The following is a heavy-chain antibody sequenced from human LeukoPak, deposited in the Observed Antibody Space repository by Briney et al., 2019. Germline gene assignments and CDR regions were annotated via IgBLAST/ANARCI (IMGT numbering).Heavy chain of an antibody. J-gene: IGHJ3*02. D-gene: IGHD3-10*01. Sequence: PSETLSLTCSVSGDSIIGYYWGWIRQPPGKGREGIGSIYYTGNTYYNSSLKSGVTISLDTSKTQSSLKVISMTAADTAAYYCTKSDGYGLIRICGRGTMVTVSS. CDR2: IYYTGNT. CDR3: TKSDGYGLIRI. V-gene: IGHV4-39*07. CDR1: GDSIIGYY.